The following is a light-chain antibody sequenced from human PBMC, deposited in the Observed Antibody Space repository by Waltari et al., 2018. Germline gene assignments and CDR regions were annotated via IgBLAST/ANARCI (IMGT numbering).Light chain of an antibody. CDR2: GAS. CDR3: QQHYSSPYT. V-gene: IGKV4-1*01. Sequence: DIVMTQSPDSLAVSLGERATIKCKSSQNLLYSANSNNYLAWYQQKPGQPPKLLIYGASSRETGVPDRFSGSGSGTDFTLTISSLQAEDVAVYYCQQHYSSPYTFGQGTKLEI. J-gene: IGKJ2*01. CDR1: QNLLYSANSNNY.